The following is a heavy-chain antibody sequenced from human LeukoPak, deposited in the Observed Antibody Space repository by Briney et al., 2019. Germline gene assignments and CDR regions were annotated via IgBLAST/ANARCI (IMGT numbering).Heavy chain of an antibody. CDR2: INPNSGGT. CDR1: GYTFTGYY. CDR3: ARGEVYYYDSSGYCQFDY. J-gene: IGHJ4*02. V-gene: IGHV1-2*02. Sequence: ASVKVSCKASGYTFTGYYMHWVRQAPGQGLEWMGWINPNSGGTNYAQKFQGRITMTRDTSISTAYMELSRLRSDDTAVYYCARGEVYYYDSSGYCQFDYWGQGTLVTVSS. D-gene: IGHD3-22*01.